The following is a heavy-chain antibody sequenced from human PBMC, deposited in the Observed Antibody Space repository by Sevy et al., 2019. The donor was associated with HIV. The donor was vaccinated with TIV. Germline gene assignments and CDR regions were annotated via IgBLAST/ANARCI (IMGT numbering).Heavy chain of an antibody. CDR3: ARGEYCSSTSCYGRGRNYYDYGMDV. V-gene: IGHV3-21*01. CDR2: ISSSSSYI. J-gene: IGHJ6*02. CDR1: GFTFSSYS. D-gene: IGHD2-2*01. Sequence: GGSLRLSCAASGFTFSSYSMNWVRQAPGKGLEWVSSISSSSSYIYYADSVKGRFTISRDNAKNSLYLQMNSLRAEDTAVYYCARGEYCSSTSCYGRGRNYYDYGMDVWGQGTTVTVSS.